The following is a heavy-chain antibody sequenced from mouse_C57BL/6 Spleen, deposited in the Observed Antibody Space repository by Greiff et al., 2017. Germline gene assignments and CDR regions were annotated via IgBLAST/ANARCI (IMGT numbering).Heavy chain of an antibody. J-gene: IGHJ4*01. CDR1: GYAFSSSW. CDR2: IYPGDGDT. CDR3: AAGSHDYAMDY. Sequence: QVQLKQSGPELVKPGASVKISCKASGYAFSSSWMNWVKQRPGKGLEWIGRIYPGDGDTNYNGKFKGKATLTADKSSSTAYMQLSSLTSEDSAVYFCAAGSHDYAMDYWGQGTSVTVSS. D-gene: IGHD6-1*01. V-gene: IGHV1-82*01.